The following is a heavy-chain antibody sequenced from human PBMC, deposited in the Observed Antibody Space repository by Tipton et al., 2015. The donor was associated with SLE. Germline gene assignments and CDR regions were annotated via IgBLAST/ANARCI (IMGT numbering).Heavy chain of an antibody. D-gene: IGHD3-22*01. J-gene: IGHJ4*02. Sequence: TLSLTCTVSGGSISTSSYYWGWIRQPPGKGLESIGSIFYRGSTFNNPSLKSRVTMSIDTSNNQFSLKLRSVTAADTAMYYCARSLLAYDSSAYYQIDSWCQGTLVTVSS. CDR1: GGSISTSSYY. CDR2: IFYRGST. CDR3: ARSLLAYDSSAYYQIDS. V-gene: IGHV4-39*07.